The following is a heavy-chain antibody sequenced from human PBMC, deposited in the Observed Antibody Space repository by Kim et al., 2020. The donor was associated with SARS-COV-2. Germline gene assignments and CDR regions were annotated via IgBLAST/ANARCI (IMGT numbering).Heavy chain of an antibody. D-gene: IGHD6-6*01. Sequence: GGSLRLSCAASGFTLSGSTMHWVRQASGKGLEWVGRIRNKASNYATDYAASVLGRFTLSRDDSKNTAYLQMNSLKTEDTAVYYCVRPGYWGRSSEDFDCWGQGTLVTVSS. CDR1: GFTLSGST. CDR2: IRNKASNYAT. V-gene: IGHV3-73*01. J-gene: IGHJ4*02. CDR3: VRPGYWGRSSEDFDC.